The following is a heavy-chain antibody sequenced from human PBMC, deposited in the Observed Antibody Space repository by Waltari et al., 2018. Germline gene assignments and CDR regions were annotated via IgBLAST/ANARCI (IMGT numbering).Heavy chain of an antibody. CDR2: IFPADSDT. CDR3: ARQSSQSLDY. CDR1: GYTFTSNW. V-gene: IGHV5-51*01. D-gene: IGHD6-6*01. Sequence: EVQLVQSGAEVKKPGESLKISCKASGYTFTSNWIGWVRQLPGKGLEWMGIIFPADSDTGYSPSFQGQVAISVDKSVSTAYLQWSSLKASDTAMYYCARQSSQSLDYWGQGTLVTVSS. J-gene: IGHJ4*02.